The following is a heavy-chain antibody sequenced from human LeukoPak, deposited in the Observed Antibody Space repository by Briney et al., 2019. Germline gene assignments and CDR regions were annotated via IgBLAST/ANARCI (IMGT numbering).Heavy chain of an antibody. D-gene: IGHD6-13*01. CDR2: IYWDDDK. V-gene: IGHV2-5*02. CDR1: GFSLSTSAVG. CDR3: ARLAAAGTIGYFDY. J-gene: IGHJ4*02. Sequence: SGSALVNPTQTLTLTCTFSGFSLSTSAVGVGWIRQPPGKALEWLAVIYWDDDKRYSPSLKSGLTITKDTSKNQVVLTMTNMDPVDTATYYCARLAAAGTIGYFDYWGQGTLVTVSS.